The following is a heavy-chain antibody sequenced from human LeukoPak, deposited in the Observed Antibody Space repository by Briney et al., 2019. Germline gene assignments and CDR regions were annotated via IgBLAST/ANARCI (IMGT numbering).Heavy chain of an antibody. CDR1: GYTFTDYY. Sequence: ASVKVSCKASGYTFTDYYVHWVRQAPGQGLEWMGWINPNSADTSYAQKFRGRVIMTRDTSINTAYVVLSGLKSDDTAVYYCARPLTGTSWYYFDYWGQGTLVTVSS. J-gene: IGHJ4*02. CDR2: INPNSADT. CDR3: ARPLTGTSWYYFDY. V-gene: IGHV1-2*02. D-gene: IGHD1-7*01.